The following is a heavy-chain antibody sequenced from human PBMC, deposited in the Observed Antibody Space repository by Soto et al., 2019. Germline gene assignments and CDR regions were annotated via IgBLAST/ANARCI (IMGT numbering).Heavy chain of an antibody. J-gene: IGHJ5*02. V-gene: IGHV1-24*01. Sequence: ASVKVSCKASGYTLTELSMHWVRQAPGKGLEWMGGFDPENGETIYAQKFQGRVAMTEDTSPNTAYLELSSLISEDTAVYYWSRAGVRDFWEWLSTPHAVCCDPGDRRSLITVVS. CDR2: FDPENGET. CDR1: GYTLTELS. CDR3: SRAGVRDFWEWLSTPHAVCCDP. D-gene: IGHD3-3*01.